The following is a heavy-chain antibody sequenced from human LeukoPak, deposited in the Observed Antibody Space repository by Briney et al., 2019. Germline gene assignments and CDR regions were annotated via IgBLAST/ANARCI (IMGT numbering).Heavy chain of an antibody. CDR2: IFSGGGT. CDR1: GFTVSSSY. V-gene: IGHV3-66*01. J-gene: IGHJ3*02. D-gene: IGHD2-15*01. Sequence: GGSLRLSCAASGFTVSSSYMNWVRQAPGKGLEWVSLIFSGGGTYYADSVKGRFTISRDNSKNTLFLQMNRLRAEDTAVYYCARGGVVYPDSFDIWGRGTMVTVSS. CDR3: ARGGVVYPDSFDI.